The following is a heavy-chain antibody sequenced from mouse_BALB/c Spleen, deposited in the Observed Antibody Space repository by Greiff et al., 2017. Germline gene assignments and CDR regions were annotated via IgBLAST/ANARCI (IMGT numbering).Heavy chain of an antibody. V-gene: IGHV6-6*02. Sequence: EVQLVESGGGLVQPGGSMKLSCVASGFTFSNYWMNWVRQSPEKGLEWVAEIRLKSNNYATHYAESVKGRFTISRDDSKSSVYLQMNNLRAEDTGIYYCTRLLYAMDYWGQGTSVTVSS. J-gene: IGHJ4*01. CDR3: TRLLYAMDY. CDR2: IRLKSNNYAT. CDR1: GFTFSNYW.